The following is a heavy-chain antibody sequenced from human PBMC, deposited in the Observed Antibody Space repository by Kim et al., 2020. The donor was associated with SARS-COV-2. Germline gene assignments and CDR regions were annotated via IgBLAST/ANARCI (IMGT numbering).Heavy chain of an antibody. Sequence: SETLSLTCTVSGGSISSSSYYWGWIRQPPGKGLEWIGSIYYSGSTYYNPSLKSRVTISVDTSKNQFSLKLSSVTAADTAVYYCAGDLLYHLIPSHYAMDVWCQGTTVTVSS. V-gene: IGHV4-39*01. CDR2: IYYSGST. J-gene: IGHJ6*02. D-gene: IGHD3-10*01. CDR3: AGDLLYHLIPSHYAMDV. CDR1: GGSISSSSYY.